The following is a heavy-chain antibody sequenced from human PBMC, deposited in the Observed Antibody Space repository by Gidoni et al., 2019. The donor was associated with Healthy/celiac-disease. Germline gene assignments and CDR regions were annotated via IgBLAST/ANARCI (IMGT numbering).Heavy chain of an antibody. V-gene: IGHV3-23*01. Sequence: EVQLLESGGGLVQPGGSLRLSCAASGFTFSSYAMSWVRQAPGKGLEWVSAISGSGGSTYYADSVKGRFTISRDNSKNTLYLQMNSLRAEDTAVYYCAKDMRRDDYGDYGPGDYWGQGTLVTVSS. J-gene: IGHJ4*02. CDR1: GFTFSSYA. CDR2: ISGSGGST. CDR3: AKDMRRDDYGDYGPGDY. D-gene: IGHD4-17*01.